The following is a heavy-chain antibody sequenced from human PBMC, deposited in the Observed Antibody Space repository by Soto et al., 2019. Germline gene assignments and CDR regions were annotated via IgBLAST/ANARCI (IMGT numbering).Heavy chain of an antibody. CDR2: FDPEDGET. Sequence: ASVKVSCKVSGYTLTELSMHWVRQAPGKGLEWMGGFDPEDGETIYAQKFQGRVTMTEDTSTDTAYMELSSLRSEDTAVYYCATAGPLRRGDSSGSIIWGQGTLVTVSS. V-gene: IGHV1-24*01. D-gene: IGHD3-22*01. CDR1: GYTLTELS. J-gene: IGHJ4*02. CDR3: ATAGPLRRGDSSGSII.